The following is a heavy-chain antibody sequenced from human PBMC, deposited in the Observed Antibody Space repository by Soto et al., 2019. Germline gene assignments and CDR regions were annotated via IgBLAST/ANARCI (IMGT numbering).Heavy chain of an antibody. V-gene: IGHV4-31*03. CDR1: GGSISNGAYY. J-gene: IGHJ4*02. CDR2: IYHSGST. Sequence: LSLTCTVYGGSISNGAYYWNWIRRHPGKGLELIGYIYHSGSTYYNPPPNSRVTMSVDTSKNQFSLKLSSVTAADTAVYYCARLQGGEAGNFDXWGQVTRVTVSX. CDR3: ARLQGGEAGNFDX. D-gene: IGHD3-10*01.